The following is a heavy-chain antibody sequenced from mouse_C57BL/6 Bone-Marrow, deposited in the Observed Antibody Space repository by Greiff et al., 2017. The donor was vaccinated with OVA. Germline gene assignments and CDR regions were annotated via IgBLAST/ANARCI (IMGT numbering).Heavy chain of an antibody. CDR2: INPDSSTI. CDR1: GIDFSRYW. CDR3: ARRGIITTVVAPYWYFDV. Sequence: EVQLQQSGGGLVQPGGSLKLSCAASGIDFSRYWMSWVRRAPGKGLEWIGEINPDSSTINYAPSLKDKFIISRDNAKNTLYLQMSKVRSEDTALYYCARRGIITTVVAPYWYFDVWGTGTTVTVSS. V-gene: IGHV4-1*01. D-gene: IGHD1-1*01. J-gene: IGHJ1*03.